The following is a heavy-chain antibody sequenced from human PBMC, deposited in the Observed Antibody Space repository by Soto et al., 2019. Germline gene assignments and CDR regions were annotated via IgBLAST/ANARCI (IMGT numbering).Heavy chain of an antibody. V-gene: IGHV3-30*18. D-gene: IGHD3-10*01. CDR3: ANGSGFGAEGIDY. J-gene: IGHJ4*02. CDR1: GFTFSSYG. CDR2: ISYDGSNK. Sequence: QVQLVESGGGVVQPGRSLRLSCAASGFTFSSYGMHWVRQAPGKGLEWGAVISYDGSNKYYADYVKGRFTISRDNSKNTLYLQMNSLRAKDTAVYYCANGSGFGAEGIDYWGQGTLVTVSS.